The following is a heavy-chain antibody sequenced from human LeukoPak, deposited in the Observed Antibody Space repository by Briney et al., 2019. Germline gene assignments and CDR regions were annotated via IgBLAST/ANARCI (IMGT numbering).Heavy chain of an antibody. CDR3: ARGIAAAGTGLYN. CDR1: GFTFDRYW. Sequence: GGSLRLSCAASGFTFDRYWMTWIRQAPGKGLEWVANIKQDGSEKYYVDSVKGRFTISRDNSKNTLYLQINSLRAEDTAVYYCARGIAAAGTGLYNWGQGTLLTVSS. V-gene: IGHV3-7*03. J-gene: IGHJ4*02. CDR2: IKQDGSEK. D-gene: IGHD6-13*01.